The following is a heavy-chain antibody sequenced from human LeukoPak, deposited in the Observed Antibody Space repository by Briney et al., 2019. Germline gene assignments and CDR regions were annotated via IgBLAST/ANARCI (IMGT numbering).Heavy chain of an antibody. D-gene: IGHD3-3*01. Sequence: GGSLRLSCAASGNYWMHWVRQVPGKGLVWVSHINSDGSWTSYADSVKGRFTISRDNAKNSLYLQMNSLRAEDTAVYYCARDTVSADTYYDFWSGYHYYYYYGMDVWGQGTAVTVSS. CDR2: INSDGSWT. J-gene: IGHJ6*02. CDR3: ARDTVSADTYYDFWSGYHYYYYYGMDV. V-gene: IGHV3-74*01. CDR1: GNYW.